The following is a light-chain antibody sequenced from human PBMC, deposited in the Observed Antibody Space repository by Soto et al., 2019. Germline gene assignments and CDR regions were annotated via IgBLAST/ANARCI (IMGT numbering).Light chain of an antibody. J-gene: IGKJ4*01. CDR1: QSLLHSNGYNY. CDR3: MQALQTPLT. V-gene: IGKV2-28*01. Sequence: DIVMTQSPLSLPVTLGEPASISCRSIQSLLHSNGYNYLDWYLQRPGQSPQLLIYLGSNRASGVPDRFSGSGSGTDFTLKISRVEAEDVGVYYCMQALQTPLTFGGGTKVDI. CDR2: LGS.